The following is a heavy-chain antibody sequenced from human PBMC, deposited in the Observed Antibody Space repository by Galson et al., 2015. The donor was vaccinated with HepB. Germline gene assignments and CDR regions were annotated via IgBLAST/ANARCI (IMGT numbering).Heavy chain of an antibody. CDR3: AKDSQCSSTTCYGVGVAVYYYGMDV. CDR1: GFKFGSYG. CDR2: ISYDGSNK. V-gene: IGHV3-30*18. D-gene: IGHD2-2*01. Sequence: SLRLSCAASGFKFGSYGMHWVRQAPGKGLGWVAVISYDGSNKYYADSVKGRFTISRDNSKNTLYLQMNSLRAEDTALYYCAKDSQCSSTTCYGVGVAVYYYGMDVWGQGTTVTVSS. J-gene: IGHJ6*02.